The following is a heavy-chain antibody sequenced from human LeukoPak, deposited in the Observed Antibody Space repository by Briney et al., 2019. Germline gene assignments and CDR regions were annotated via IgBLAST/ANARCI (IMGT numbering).Heavy chain of an antibody. CDR2: IIPIFGTA. D-gene: IGHD1-26*01. V-gene: IGHV1-69*05. J-gene: IGHJ3*02. CDR1: VGTFISYA. Sequence: SVKVSCKASVGTFISYAISWVRQAPGQGLEWMGRIIPIFGTANYAQKFQGRVTITTAESTSTAYMELSSLRSEDTAVYYCSRSGSYSNAVAFDIWGQGTMVTVSS. CDR3: SRSGSYSNAVAFDI.